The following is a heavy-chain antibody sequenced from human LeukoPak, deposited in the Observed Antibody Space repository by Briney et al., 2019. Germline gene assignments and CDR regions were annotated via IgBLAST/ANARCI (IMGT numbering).Heavy chain of an antibody. CDR1: GYTFTSYG. V-gene: IGHV1-18*01. D-gene: IGHD4-17*01. CDR2: ISAYNGNT. J-gene: IGHJ4*02. Sequence: WASVKVSCKASGYTFTSYGISWVRHAPGQGLEWMGWISAYNGNTNYAQKLQGRVTMTTDTSTSTAYMELRSLRSDDTAVYYCARDQVAKASYGDYGLEGYWGQGTLVTVSS. CDR3: ARDQVAKASYGDYGLEGY.